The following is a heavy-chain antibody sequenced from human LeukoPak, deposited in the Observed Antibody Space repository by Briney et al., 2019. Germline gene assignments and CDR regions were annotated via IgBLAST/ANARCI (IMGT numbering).Heavy chain of an antibody. Sequence: GRSLRLSCAASGFTFSGYGMHWVRQVPGKGLEWVAVIWYDGSNKYYADSVKGRFTISRDNSKNTLYLQMNSLSAEDTAVYFCARGSSGYYYRYFDLWGRGTLVTVSS. CDR2: IWYDGSNK. CDR3: ARGSSGYYYRYFDL. CDR1: GFTFSGYG. J-gene: IGHJ2*01. D-gene: IGHD3-22*01. V-gene: IGHV3-33*01.